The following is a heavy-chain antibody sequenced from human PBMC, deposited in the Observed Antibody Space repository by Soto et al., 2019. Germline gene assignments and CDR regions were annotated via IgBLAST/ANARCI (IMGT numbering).Heavy chain of an antibody. Sequence: SQTLSLTCTVSGASISTYYWSWIRQPPGKGLEWIGYISYSGSTNYNPSLKSRVTISFDASKNEISLQVRSATAADAAVYYCARDLKEYCSDGKCNWFDPWGQGTLVTVS. CDR2: ISYSGST. D-gene: IGHD2-15*01. V-gene: IGHV4-59*01. J-gene: IGHJ5*02. CDR3: ARDLKEYCSDGKCNWFDP. CDR1: GASISTYY.